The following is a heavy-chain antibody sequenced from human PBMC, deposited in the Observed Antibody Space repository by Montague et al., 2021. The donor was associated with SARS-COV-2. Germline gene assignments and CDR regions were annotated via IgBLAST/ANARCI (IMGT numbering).Heavy chain of an antibody. V-gene: IGHV4-59*13. J-gene: IGHJ4*02. CDR2: MYYSGST. CDR3: ARDFDY. Sequence: SETLSLTCTVSGGSISSYYWSWIRQPPGKGLEWIGYMYYSGSTNYNPSLKSRVTLSVDTSKNQFSLKLSSVTAADTAVYYCARDFDYWGQGTLDTVCS. CDR1: GGSISSYY.